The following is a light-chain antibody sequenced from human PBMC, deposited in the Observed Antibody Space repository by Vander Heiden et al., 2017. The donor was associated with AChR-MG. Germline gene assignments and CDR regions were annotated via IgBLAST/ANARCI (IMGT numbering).Light chain of an antibody. J-gene: IGKJ2*01. CDR2: GAS. V-gene: IGKV3-20*01. Sequence: EIVLTQSPGSLSLSPGERATLSCRASQSVSSDYLAWYQQRLGQAPRLLIYGASRRATGIPERFSGSGSGTDFTLTISRLEPEDFAVYYCQVEGSSQYTFGQGTKLEIK. CDR3: QVEGSSQYT. CDR1: QSVSSDY.